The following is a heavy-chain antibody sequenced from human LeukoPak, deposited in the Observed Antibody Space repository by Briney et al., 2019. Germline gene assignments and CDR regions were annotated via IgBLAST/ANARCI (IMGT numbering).Heavy chain of an antibody. V-gene: IGHV4-59*01. Sequence: PAETLSLTCTVSGGSISSYYWSWIRQPPGKGLEWIGYMYYSGSTNYNPSLKSRVTISVDTSKNQFSLKLTSVTAVDTAVYYCARAELLWSPRIYYWGQGTLVTVSS. CDR3: ARAELLWSPRIYY. J-gene: IGHJ4*02. CDR2: MYYSGST. CDR1: GGSISSYY. D-gene: IGHD3-10*01.